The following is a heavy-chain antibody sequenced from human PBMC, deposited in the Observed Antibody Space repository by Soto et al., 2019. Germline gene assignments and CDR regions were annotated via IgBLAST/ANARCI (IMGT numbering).Heavy chain of an antibody. CDR1: GFTFSSYA. CDR3: GKGRSYYYYYGVDV. D-gene: IGHD1-26*01. J-gene: IGHJ6*02. Sequence: GSLRLSCAASGFTFSSYAMHWVRQAPGKGLEWVSDIIDSGGSTYYADAVKGRFTISRDNSKSTLYLQMNSLRAEDTAVYYCGKGRSYYYYYGVDVWGQGTTVTVSS. CDR2: IIDSGGST. V-gene: IGHV3-23*01.